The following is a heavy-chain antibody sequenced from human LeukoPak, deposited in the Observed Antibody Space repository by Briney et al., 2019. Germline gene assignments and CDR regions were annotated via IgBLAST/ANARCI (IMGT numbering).Heavy chain of an antibody. CDR1: GYTFTSYD. CDR3: ARGGGFLEWLFRFDP. J-gene: IGHJ5*02. Sequence: ASVKVSCKASGYTFTSYDINWVRQATGPGLEWMGWMNPNSGNTGYAQKFQGRVTMTRNTSISTAYMELSSLRSEDTAVYYCARGGGFLEWLFRFDPWGQGTLVTVSS. CDR2: MNPNSGNT. D-gene: IGHD3-3*01. V-gene: IGHV1-8*01.